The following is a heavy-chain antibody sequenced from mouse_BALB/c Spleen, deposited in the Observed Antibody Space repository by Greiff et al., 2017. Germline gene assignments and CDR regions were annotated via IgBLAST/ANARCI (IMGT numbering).Heavy chain of an antibody. CDR1: GFTFSDYY. D-gene: IGHD2-3*01. Sequence: DVMLVESGGGLVKPGGSLKLSCAASGFTFSDYYMYWVRQTPEKRLEWVATISDGGSYTYYPDSVKGRFTISRDNAKNNLYLQMSSLKSEDTAMYYCAREKDGYYAYWGQGTLVTVSA. CDR2: ISDGGSYT. V-gene: IGHV5-4*02. CDR3: AREKDGYYAY. J-gene: IGHJ3*01.